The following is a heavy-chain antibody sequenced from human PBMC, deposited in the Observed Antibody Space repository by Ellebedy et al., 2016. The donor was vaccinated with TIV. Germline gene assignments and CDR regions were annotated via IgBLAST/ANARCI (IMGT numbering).Heavy chain of an antibody. J-gene: IGHJ4*02. CDR3: ASYTVTTRVLNY. CDR2: IYYSGST. V-gene: IGHV4-61*01. Sequence: SETLSLTCTVSGYSISSGYYWSWIRQPPGKGLEWIGYIYYSGSTNYNPSLKSRVTISVDTSKNQFSLKLSSVTAADTAVYYCASYTVTTRVLNYWGQGTLVTVSS. CDR1: GYSISSGYY. D-gene: IGHD4-17*01.